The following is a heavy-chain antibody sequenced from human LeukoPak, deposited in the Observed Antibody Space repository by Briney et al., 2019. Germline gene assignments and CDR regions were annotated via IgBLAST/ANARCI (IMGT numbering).Heavy chain of an antibody. V-gene: IGHV1-69*05. Sequence: SVKVSCKASGGTFSSYAISWVRQAPGQGLEWMGGIIPIFGTANYAQKFQGRVTITTDESTSTAYMELSSLRSEDTAVYYCARGVLRYFDWLLRSLDYRGQGTLVTVSS. J-gene: IGHJ4*02. CDR2: IIPIFGTA. CDR1: GGTFSSYA. D-gene: IGHD3-9*01. CDR3: ARGVLRYFDWLLRSLDY.